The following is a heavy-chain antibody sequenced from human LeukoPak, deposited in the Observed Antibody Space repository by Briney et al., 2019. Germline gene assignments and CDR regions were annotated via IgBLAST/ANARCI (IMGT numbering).Heavy chain of an antibody. V-gene: IGHV4-38-2*01. J-gene: IGHJ3*02. CDR2: IYHSGST. CDR1: GYSISSGYY. D-gene: IGHD1-26*01. Sequence: SETLSLTCAVSGYSISSGYYWGWIRQPPGKGLEWIGSIYHSGSTYYNPSLKSRVTLSVDTSKNQYALKLSSVTAADTAVYYCARQGWELLAAFDIWGQGTMVTVSS. CDR3: ARQGWELLAAFDI.